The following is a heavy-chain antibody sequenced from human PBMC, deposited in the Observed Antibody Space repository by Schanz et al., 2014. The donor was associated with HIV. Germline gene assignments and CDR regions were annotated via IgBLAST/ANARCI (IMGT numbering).Heavy chain of an antibody. CDR2: INHRGIP. D-gene: IGHD2-2*01. Sequence: QVRLPQWGAGLLKPSETLSLTCAVYGGTFNDYYWGWIRQAPGKGLEWIGEINHRGIPNYNPSLESRVPISVAPPKNQFPQKVTSAPAADTAVYFCVRDGGRGGGQRQLFGYWGQGTLVTVSS. CDR1: GGTFNDYY. CDR3: VRDGGRGGGQRQLFGY. J-gene: IGHJ4*02. V-gene: IGHV4-34*02.